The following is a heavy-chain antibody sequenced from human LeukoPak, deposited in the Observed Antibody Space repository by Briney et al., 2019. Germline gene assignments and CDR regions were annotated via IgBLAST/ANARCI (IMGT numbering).Heavy chain of an antibody. CDR1: VLTFSYYT. Sequence: PGRSLRLPCAASVLTFSYYTMHWLRQAPGKGLEWVAVISYDGSNKYYADSVKGRFTIYRDNSKNTLYLLMNSLRAEDTCVYYCARRSGSSWFFHYGGQGTLVSVSS. CDR3: ARRSGSSWFFHY. D-gene: IGHD6-13*01. J-gene: IGHJ4*02. V-gene: IGHV3-30-3*01. CDR2: ISYDGSNK.